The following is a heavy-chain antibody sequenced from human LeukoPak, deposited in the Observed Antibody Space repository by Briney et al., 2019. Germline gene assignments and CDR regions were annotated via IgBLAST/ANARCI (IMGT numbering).Heavy chain of an antibody. J-gene: IGHJ3*02. CDR2: INHSGST. V-gene: IGHV4-34*01. Sequence: GSLRLSCAASGFTFSSYWMSWIRQPPGKGLEWIGEINHSGSTNYNPSLKSRVTISVDTSKNQFSLKLSSVTAADTAVYYCARGEISLLLWFGESSNAFDIWGQGTMVTVSS. CDR1: GFTFSSYW. D-gene: IGHD3-10*01. CDR3: ARGEISLLLWFGESSNAFDI.